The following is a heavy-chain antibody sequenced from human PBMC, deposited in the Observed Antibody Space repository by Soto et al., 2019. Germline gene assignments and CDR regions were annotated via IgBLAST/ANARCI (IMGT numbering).Heavy chain of an antibody. Sequence: LGESLKISCEGSGYSFTSYWIGWVRQMPGKGLEWMGIIYPGDSDTRYSPSFQGQVTISADKSISTAYLQWSSLKASDTAMYYCASTTTVVTPHYYGMDVWGQGTTVTVSS. V-gene: IGHV5-51*01. CDR1: GYSFTSYW. CDR3: ASTTTVVTPHYYGMDV. D-gene: IGHD4-17*01. J-gene: IGHJ6*02. CDR2: IYPGDSDT.